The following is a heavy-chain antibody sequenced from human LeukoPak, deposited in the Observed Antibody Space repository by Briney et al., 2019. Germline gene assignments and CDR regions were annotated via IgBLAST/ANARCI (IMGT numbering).Heavy chain of an antibody. Sequence: SVKVSCKASGGTFSSYAISWVRQAPGQGLEWMGRIIPILGTANYAQKFQGRVTITADESTSTAYMELSSLRSEDTAVYYCARHPPYYDILTGYYYYYYGMDVWGKGTTVTVSS. CDR1: GGTFSSYA. V-gene: IGHV1-69*11. CDR2: IIPILGTA. CDR3: ARHPPYYDILTGYYYYYYGMDV. D-gene: IGHD3-9*01. J-gene: IGHJ6*04.